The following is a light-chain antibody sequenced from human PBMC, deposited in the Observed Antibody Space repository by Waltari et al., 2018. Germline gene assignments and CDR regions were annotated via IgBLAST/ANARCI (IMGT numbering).Light chain of an antibody. V-gene: IGKV1-5*01. CDR1: HTINNY. J-gene: IGKJ4*01. CDR2: DAS. CDR3: QQYDFYSLT. Sequence: DIQMTQSPSTLSASEGDRVTITCRASHTINNYLAWYQQKPGKAPKLVIYDASSLESGVPSGFSGSGSGTEFTLTISSLQPDDFATYYCQQYDFYSLTFGGGTRVEIK.